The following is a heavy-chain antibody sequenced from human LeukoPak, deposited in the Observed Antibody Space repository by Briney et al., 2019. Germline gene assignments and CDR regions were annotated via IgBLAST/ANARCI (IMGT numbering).Heavy chain of an antibody. J-gene: IGHJ4*02. CDR3: ARDRVGATDYFDY. CDR2: ISYDGSNK. CDR1: GFTFSSYA. D-gene: IGHD1-26*01. V-gene: IGHV3-30-3*01. Sequence: GGSLRLSCAASGFTFSSYAMHRVRQAPGKGLEWVAVISYDGSNKYYADSVKGRFTISRDNSKNTLYLQMNSLRAEDTAVYYCARDRVGATDYFDYWGQGTLATVSS.